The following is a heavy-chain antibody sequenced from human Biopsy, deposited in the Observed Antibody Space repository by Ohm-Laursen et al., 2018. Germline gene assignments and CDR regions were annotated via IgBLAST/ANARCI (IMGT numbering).Heavy chain of an antibody. CDR3: AREDEGLLRALDL. CDR1: GASMTGYF. D-gene: IGHD3-3*01. Sequence: GTLSLTCTASGASMTGYFWTWVRQPAGKGLEWIGHIYTIGDTTYNPSLESRVTMSLDTSKNQFSLKMTSLTAADTAVYFCAREDEGLLRALDLWGQGTMVTVSS. J-gene: IGHJ3*01. V-gene: IGHV4-4*07. CDR2: IYTIGDT.